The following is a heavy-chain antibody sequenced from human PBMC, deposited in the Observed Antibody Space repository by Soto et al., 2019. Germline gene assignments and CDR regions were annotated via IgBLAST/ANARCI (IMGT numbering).Heavy chain of an antibody. Sequence: GGSLSLSCVGYALTCASFAINCIRPAPGKGPAWVSVISGGGTSTYYANSAKRRFTVSRDNSKNTMNLQMNRPSAEDTGVYYCAKERFVYDFWLVPAATLIGMAVWGQGTTVTVSS. CDR2: ISGGGTST. CDR1: ALTCASFA. V-gene: IGHV3-23*01. D-gene: IGHD2-2*01. CDR3: AKERFVYDFWLVPAATLIGMAV. J-gene: IGHJ6*02.